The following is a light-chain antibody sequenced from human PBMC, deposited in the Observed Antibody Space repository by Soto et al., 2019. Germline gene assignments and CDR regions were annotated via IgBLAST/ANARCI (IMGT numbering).Light chain of an antibody. CDR2: GAS. Sequence: EIVLTQSPGTLSLSPGERATLSCRASQSVSSSYLAWYQQKPGQAPRLLIYGASSRATGIPDRFSGSGSGTDFTLTISSLEPEDFAVYYCQQRSNWPITFGQGTDWRL. CDR3: QQRSNWPIT. CDR1: QSVSSSY. V-gene: IGKV3D-20*02. J-gene: IGKJ5*01.